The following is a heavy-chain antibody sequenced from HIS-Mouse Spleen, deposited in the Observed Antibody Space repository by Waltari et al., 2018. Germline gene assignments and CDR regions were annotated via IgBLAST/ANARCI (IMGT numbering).Heavy chain of an antibody. J-gene: IGHJ5*02. CDR3: ARENLAYSSGWYWFDP. D-gene: IGHD6-19*01. Sequence: QLQLQESGPGLVKPSETLSLTCTVSGGSIRSTRYYWGWIRPPPGKGLEWIGSIYYSGSTYYNPPLKSRVTISVDTSKNQFSLKLSSVTAADTAVYYCARENLAYSSGWYWFDPWGQGTLVTVSS. V-gene: IGHV4-39*07. CDR2: IYYSGST. CDR1: GGSIRSTRYY.